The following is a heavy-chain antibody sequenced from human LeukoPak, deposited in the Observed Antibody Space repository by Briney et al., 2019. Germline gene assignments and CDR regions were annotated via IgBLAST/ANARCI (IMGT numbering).Heavy chain of an antibody. CDR3: ARSTGWYPFPDY. J-gene: IGHJ4*02. V-gene: IGHV3-7*03. CDR2: INQNAGEK. CDR1: GFSFGSYW. Sequence: GGSLRLSCAASGFSFGSYWMSWVRQAPGKGLERVASINQNAGEKHYVDSVKGRFTISRDNAKNSLYLQMNSLRAEDTAVYYCARSTGWYPFPDYWGQGTLVTVSS. D-gene: IGHD6-19*01.